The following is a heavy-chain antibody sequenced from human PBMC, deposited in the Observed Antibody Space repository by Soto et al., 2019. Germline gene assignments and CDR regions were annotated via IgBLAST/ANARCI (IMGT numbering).Heavy chain of an antibody. CDR1: GGSISSSNW. CDR2: IYHSGST. J-gene: IGHJ6*02. Sequence: QVQLQESGPGLVKPSGTLSLTCAVSGGSISSSNWWSWVRQPPGKGLEWIGEIYHSGSTNYNPSLKSRATISVDKSKNQFSLKLSSVTAADTAVYYCARGPLMITFGGVIALYYYYGMDVWGQGTTVTVSS. D-gene: IGHD3-16*02. CDR3: ARGPLMITFGGVIALYYYYGMDV. V-gene: IGHV4-4*02.